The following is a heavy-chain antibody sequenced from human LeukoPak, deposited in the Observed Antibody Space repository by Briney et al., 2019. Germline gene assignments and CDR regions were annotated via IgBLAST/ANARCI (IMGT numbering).Heavy chain of an antibody. J-gene: IGHJ6*02. Sequence: PSETLSLTCAVYGGSFSGYYWSWIRQPPGKGLEWMGEINHSGSTNYNPSLKSRVSISVDSSKNQFSLKVSSVTAADTAVYYCARVCLWGGSCYVYYNGMDVWGQGTTVTVSS. D-gene: IGHD2-2*01. CDR3: ARVCLWGGSCYVYYNGMDV. CDR1: GGSFSGYY. CDR2: INHSGST. V-gene: IGHV4-34*01.